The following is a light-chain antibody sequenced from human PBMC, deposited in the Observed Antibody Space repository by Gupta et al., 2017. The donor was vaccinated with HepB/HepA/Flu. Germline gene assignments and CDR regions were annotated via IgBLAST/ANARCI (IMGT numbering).Light chain of an antibody. CDR2: DVS. V-gene: IGLV2-11*01. CDR1: SSDVCGYSY. J-gene: IGLJ2*01. CDR3: CSYAGRGVV. Sequence: QSALTQPRSVSGSPGQSVTISCTGTSSDVCGYSYVSWYQQHPGKAPKLMIYDVSKRPSGVPDRFSGSKSGNTASLTISGLQAEDEADYYCCSYAGRGVVFGGGTKLTVL.